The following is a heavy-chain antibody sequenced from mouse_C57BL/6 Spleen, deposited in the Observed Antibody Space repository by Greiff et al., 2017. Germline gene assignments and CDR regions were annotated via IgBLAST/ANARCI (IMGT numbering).Heavy chain of an antibody. Sequence: QVQLQQSGAELMEPGASVKLSCKATGYTFTGYWIEWVKQRPGHGLEWIGEILPGSGSTNYNEKFKGKATFTADTSSNTAYMQLSSLTTEDSAIYYCARRRTAQATYAMDYWGQGTSVTVSS. J-gene: IGHJ4*01. V-gene: IGHV1-9*01. CDR3: ARRRTAQATYAMDY. CDR1: GYTFTGYW. D-gene: IGHD3-2*02. CDR2: ILPGSGST.